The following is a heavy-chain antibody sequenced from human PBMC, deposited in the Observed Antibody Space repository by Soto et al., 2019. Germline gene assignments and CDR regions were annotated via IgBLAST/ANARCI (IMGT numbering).Heavy chain of an antibody. CDR1: GGSISSSSYY. CDR3: ARGIRGYCSGGSCNYDFYYFGMDV. D-gene: IGHD2-15*01. J-gene: IGHJ6*02. V-gene: IGHV4-39*01. CDR2: IYYSGST. Sequence: PSETLSLTCTVSGGSISSSSYYWGWIRQPPGKGLEWIGSIYYSGSTYYNPSLKSRVTISVDTSKNQFSLKLSSVTAADTAVYYCARGIRGYCSGGSCNYDFYYFGMDVWGQGTTVTVSS.